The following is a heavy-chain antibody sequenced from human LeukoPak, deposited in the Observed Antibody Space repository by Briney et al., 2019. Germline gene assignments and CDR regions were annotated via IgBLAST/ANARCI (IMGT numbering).Heavy chain of an antibody. Sequence: SVQVSCKASGYTFTGYYMHCLRQAPGQGLEWMGWINPNSCCTNYVQKFQGRVTVTRGTSISTAYMELGRLRSDDTAVYDCARDRVSLVEMATGSFYYFDYWGQGTLVTVSS. CDR2: INPNSCCT. CDR3: ARDRVSLVEMATGSFYYFDY. CDR1: GYTFTGYY. D-gene: IGHD5-24*01. V-gene: IGHV1-2*02. J-gene: IGHJ4*02.